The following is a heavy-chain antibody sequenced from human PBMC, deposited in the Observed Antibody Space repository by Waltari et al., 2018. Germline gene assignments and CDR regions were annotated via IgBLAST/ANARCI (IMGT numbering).Heavy chain of an antibody. V-gene: IGHV4-4*07. J-gene: IGHJ4*02. Sequence: QVQLRESGPGLVRPSETLSLSCTVPGGYLVSYYWTWIRQSAGKGLEWIGRVYSNGSSDYYPSLRSRVTMSIDMSKSQFSLRLKSVTAADTGVYFCARESAISSWFSYWGQGTQVTVSS. CDR1: GGYLVSYY. D-gene: IGHD6-13*01. CDR2: VYSNGSS. CDR3: ARESAISSWFSY.